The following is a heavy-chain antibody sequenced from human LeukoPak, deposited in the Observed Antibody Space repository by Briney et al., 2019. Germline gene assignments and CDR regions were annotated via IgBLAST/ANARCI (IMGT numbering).Heavy chain of an antibody. Sequence: PGGSLRLSCAASGFTFSSYAMSWVRQAPGKGLEWVSAISDSGGSTYYADSVKGRFTISRDNSMNTLYLQMNSLRAEDTAVYYCAKAFKTYYYGSWFFDYWGQGTLVTVSS. CDR1: GFTFSSYA. CDR3: AKAFKTYYYGSWFFDY. V-gene: IGHV3-23*01. D-gene: IGHD3-10*01. J-gene: IGHJ4*02. CDR2: ISDSGGST.